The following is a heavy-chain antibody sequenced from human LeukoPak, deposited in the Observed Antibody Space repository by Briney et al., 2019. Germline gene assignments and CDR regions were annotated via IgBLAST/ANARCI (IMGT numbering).Heavy chain of an antibody. CDR1: GGSFSGYY. CDR2: INHSGST. Sequence: SETLSLTCAVYGGSFSGYYWSWIRQPPGKGLEWIGEINHSGSTNYNPSLKSRVTISVDTSKNQFSLKLSSVTAADTAVYYCARVLIATPYSSGWYLDYWAREPWSPSPQ. V-gene: IGHV4-34*01. J-gene: IGHJ4*02. CDR3: ARVLIATPYSSGWYLDY. D-gene: IGHD6-19*01.